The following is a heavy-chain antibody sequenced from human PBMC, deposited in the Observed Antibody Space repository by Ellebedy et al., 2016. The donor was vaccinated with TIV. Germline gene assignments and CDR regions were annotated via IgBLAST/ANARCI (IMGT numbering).Heavy chain of an antibody. D-gene: IGHD3-10*01. CDR2: LWSDGSSK. J-gene: IGHJ4*02. V-gene: IGHV3-33*01. CDR3: ARHDYGSGSYYSPEFDY. CDR1: GFTFSSYV. Sequence: GGSLRLSXAASGFTFSSYVMHWVRQAPGKGLEWVAVLWSDGSSKAYADSVKGRFTISRDTSKNTLYLQMNSLRAEDTAVYYCARHDYGSGSYYSPEFDYWGQGTLVTVSS.